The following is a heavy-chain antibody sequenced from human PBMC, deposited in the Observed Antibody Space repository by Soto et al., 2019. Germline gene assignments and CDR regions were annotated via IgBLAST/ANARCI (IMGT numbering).Heavy chain of an antibody. CDR1: GFTVSSNY. V-gene: IGHV3-53*04. CDR2: IYSDGSP. Sequence: EVQLVESGGGLVQPGGSLRLSCAASGFTVSSNYLTWVRQAPGKGLEWVSTIYSDGSPYYADSVKGRFTISRHNSLNTLYLQMNPLRAEDTAVYYCARGGAAAAGYNWFDPWGQGTLVTVSS. CDR3: ARGGAAAAGYNWFDP. D-gene: IGHD6-13*01. J-gene: IGHJ5*02.